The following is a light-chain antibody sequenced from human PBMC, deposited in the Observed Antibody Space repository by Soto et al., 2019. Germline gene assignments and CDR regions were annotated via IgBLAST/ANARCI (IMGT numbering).Light chain of an antibody. V-gene: IGKV3-20*01. CDR2: GAS. CDR3: QQYGSSRHWT. J-gene: IGKJ1*01. Sequence: EIVLTQSPGTLSLSPGERATLSCRASQSVSSSYLAWYQQKPGQAPRLLIYGASSRATGIPDRFSGSGSGTDFTLTISRLEPEDFAVYYCQQYGSSRHWTFGQGTKVDI. CDR1: QSVSSSY.